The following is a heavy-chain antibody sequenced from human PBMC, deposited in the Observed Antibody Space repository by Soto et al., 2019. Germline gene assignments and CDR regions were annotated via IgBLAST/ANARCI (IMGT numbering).Heavy chain of an antibody. Sequence: SETLSLTCSVSGRSINSGDYYWSWIRQPPGKALEWIGYIYYTGNTCYHPSLKSRVTFSVDTSKNQFSLRLSSVTAADTAVYYCARRHSSSLKRGAFDIWGQGTTVTVSS. V-gene: IGHV4-30-4*01. CDR1: GRSINSGDYY. D-gene: IGHD6-13*01. J-gene: IGHJ3*02. CDR3: ARRHSSSLKRGAFDI. CDR2: IYYTGNT.